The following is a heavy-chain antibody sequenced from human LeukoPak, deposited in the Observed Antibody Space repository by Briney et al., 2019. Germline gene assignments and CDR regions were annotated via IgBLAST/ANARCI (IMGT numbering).Heavy chain of an antibody. Sequence: PGGSLRLSCAASGFTFISYAISWVRQAPGKGLEWVSGISVSGASTFYADSVKGRFTISRDNSKNTLYLQVNSLRADDTAVYYCAKGGAITGTTYFDYWGQGTLVTVSS. CDR2: ISVSGAST. CDR3: AKGGAITGTTYFDY. CDR1: GFTFISYA. V-gene: IGHV3-23*01. D-gene: IGHD1-7*01. J-gene: IGHJ4*02.